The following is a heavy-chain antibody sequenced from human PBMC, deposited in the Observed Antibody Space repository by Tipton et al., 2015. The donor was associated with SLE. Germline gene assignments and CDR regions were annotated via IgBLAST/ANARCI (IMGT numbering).Heavy chain of an antibody. D-gene: IGHD5-12*01. CDR2: ISTYNANT. J-gene: IGHJ4*02. CDR3: ALRWPDTWTTVY. Sequence: QSGAEVKKPGASVKVSCKASGYTFTSYGVSWVRQAPGQGLEWMGWISTYNANTNSAQKLQGRVTMTTDTSTSTAYMELRSLRSDDTAVYYCALRWPDTWTTVYWGQGTLVTVSS. CDR1: GYTFTSYG. V-gene: IGHV1-18*01.